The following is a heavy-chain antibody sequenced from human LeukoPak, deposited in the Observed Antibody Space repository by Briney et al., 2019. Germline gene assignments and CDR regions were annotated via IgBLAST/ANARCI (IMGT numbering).Heavy chain of an antibody. D-gene: IGHD5/OR15-5a*01. CDR3: AKDLERLHDAFDI. CDR1: GFTFSSYA. J-gene: IGHJ3*02. V-gene: IGHV3-23*01. CDR2: ISGSGGST. Sequence: GGSLRLSCAASGFTFSSYAMSWVRQAPGKGLEWVSAISGSGGSTYYADSVKGRFTISRDNSKNTLYLQMNGLRTEDTAVYYCAKDLERLHDAFDIWGQGTMVTVSS.